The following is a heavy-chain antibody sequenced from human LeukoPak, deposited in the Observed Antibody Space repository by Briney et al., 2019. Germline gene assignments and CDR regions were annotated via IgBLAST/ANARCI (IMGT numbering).Heavy chain of an antibody. Sequence: ASVKVSCKASGYTFPSYFMHWVRQAPGQGLEWMGIINPTGGSTTYAQKFQGRVTMTRDTSTSTVYMELSSLRSDDTAVYYCAKGSSPFDYWGQGTLVTVSS. D-gene: IGHD6-13*01. CDR1: GYTFPSYF. V-gene: IGHV1-46*01. CDR2: INPTGGST. J-gene: IGHJ4*02. CDR3: AKGSSPFDY.